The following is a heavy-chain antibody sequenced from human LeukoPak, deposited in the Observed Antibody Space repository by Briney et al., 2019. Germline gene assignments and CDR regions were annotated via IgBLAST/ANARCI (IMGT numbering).Heavy chain of an antibody. CDR3: VRSLGWSGTRDY. Sequence: NQDGSEEYYVDSVKGRFTISRDNAKKSLFLQMNSLTAEDTALYYCVRSLGWSGTRDYWGQGTLVTVSS. CDR2: NQDGSEE. V-gene: IGHV3-7*01. J-gene: IGHJ4*02. D-gene: IGHD3-10*01.